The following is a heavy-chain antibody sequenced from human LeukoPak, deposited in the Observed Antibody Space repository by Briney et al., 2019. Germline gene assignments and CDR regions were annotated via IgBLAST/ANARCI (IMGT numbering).Heavy chain of an antibody. J-gene: IGHJ4*02. Sequence: ASVKVSCKASGYTFTSYYMHWVRQAPGQGLEWMGIINPSGGSTSYAQKFQGRVTMTTDTSTSTAYMELRSLRSDDTAVYYCARDGTGRLDYWGQGTLVTVSS. V-gene: IGHV1-46*01. CDR3: ARDGTGRLDY. CDR1: GYTFTSYY. CDR2: INPSGGST. D-gene: IGHD1-1*01.